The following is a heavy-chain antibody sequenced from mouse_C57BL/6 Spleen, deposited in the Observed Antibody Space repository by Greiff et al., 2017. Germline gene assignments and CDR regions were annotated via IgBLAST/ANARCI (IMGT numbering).Heavy chain of an antibody. V-gene: IGHV5-4*01. Sequence: EVKLVESGGGLVKPGGSLKLSCAASGFTFSSYAMSWVRQTPDKRLEWVATISDGGSYTYYPDNVKGRFTISRDNAKNNLYLQMSHLKSEDTAMYYCARDGSGYAMDYWGQGTSVTVSS. CDR2: ISDGGSYT. CDR1: GFTFSSYA. D-gene: IGHD4-1*01. J-gene: IGHJ4*01. CDR3: ARDGSGYAMDY.